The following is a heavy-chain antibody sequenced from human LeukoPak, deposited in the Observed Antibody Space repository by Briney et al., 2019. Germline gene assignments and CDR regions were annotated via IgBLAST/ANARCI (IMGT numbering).Heavy chain of an antibody. V-gene: IGHV4-59*01. D-gene: IGHD1-1*01. CDR1: GGSFSGYY. CDR3: AREKLSGTTAYFDY. J-gene: IGHJ4*02. CDR2: IYYSGST. Sequence: SETLSLTCAVYGGSFSGYYWSWIRQPPGKGLEWIGYIYYSGSTNYNPSLKSRVTISVDTSKNQFSLKLSSVTAADTAVYYCAREKLSGTTAYFDYWGQGTLVTVSS.